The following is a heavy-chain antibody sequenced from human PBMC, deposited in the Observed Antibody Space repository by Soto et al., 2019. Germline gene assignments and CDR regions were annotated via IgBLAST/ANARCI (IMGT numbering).Heavy chain of an antibody. Sequence: ASVKVSCKASGGTFSSYTISWVRQAPGQGLEWMGRIIPILGIANYAQKFQGRVTITADKSTSTAYMELSSLRSEDTAVYYCARDVCSSTSCYQTNWFDPWGQGTLVTVSS. V-gene: IGHV1-69*04. CDR2: IIPILGIA. CDR3: ARDVCSSTSCYQTNWFDP. CDR1: GGTFSSYT. J-gene: IGHJ5*02. D-gene: IGHD2-2*01.